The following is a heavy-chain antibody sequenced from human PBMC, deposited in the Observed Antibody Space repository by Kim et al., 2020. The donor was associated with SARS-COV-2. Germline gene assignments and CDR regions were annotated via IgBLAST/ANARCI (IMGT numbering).Heavy chain of an antibody. CDR2: ISYDGSNY. CDR1: GFTFTNSG. D-gene: IGHD3-10*01. Sequence: GGSLRLSCAASGFTFTNSGMHWVRQAPGKGLEWVAIISYDGSNYYYADSLEGRFTIYRDSSKNTQYLQMKSLKPEDTAVYYCAKSGTTTVRFFYYYVMDVWRPGTTDPVSS. CDR3: AKSGTTTVRFFYYYVMDV. J-gene: IGHJ6*02. V-gene: IGHV3-30*18.